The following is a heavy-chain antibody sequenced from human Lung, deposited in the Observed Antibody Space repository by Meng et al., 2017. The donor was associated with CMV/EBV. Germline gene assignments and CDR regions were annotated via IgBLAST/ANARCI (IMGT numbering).Heavy chain of an antibody. J-gene: IGHJ4*02. CDR2: IYHSGST. CDR3: AREAGRDGYATPKFDY. CDR1: GGSISSSNW. D-gene: IGHD5-24*01. Sequence: VPRQGSAPGLVKPSGTRSLTCAVSGGSISSSNWWSWVRQPPGKGLEWIGEIYHSGSTNYNPSLKSRVTISVDKSKNQFSLKLIPATAADTAVYYCAREAGRDGYATPKFDYWGQGTLVTVSS. V-gene: IGHV4-4*02.